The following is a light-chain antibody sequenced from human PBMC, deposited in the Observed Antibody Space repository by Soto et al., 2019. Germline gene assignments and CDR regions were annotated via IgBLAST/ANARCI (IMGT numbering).Light chain of an antibody. J-gene: IGLJ3*02. V-gene: IGLV2-14*01. CDR2: DVS. CDR3: QSYDSSLSGWV. Sequence: QSALTQPASVSGSPGQSITISCTGTSSDVGGYNYVSWYQQHPGKAPKLMIYDVSNRPSGVSNRFSGSKSGNTASLTISGLQAEDEAAYYCQSYDSSLSGWVFGGGTKLTVL. CDR1: SSDVGGYNY.